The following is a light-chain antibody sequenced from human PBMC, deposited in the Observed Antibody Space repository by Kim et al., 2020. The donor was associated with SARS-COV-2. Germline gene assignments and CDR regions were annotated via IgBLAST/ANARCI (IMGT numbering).Light chain of an antibody. Sequence: ELTQPPSASGTPGQRVTISCSGSSSNIGSNTVNWYQQLPGRAPKLLIYSDYQRASGVPDRFSGSRSGTSASLAISGLLSEDEADYYCAVWDESLRGRLFGTGTKVTVL. V-gene: IGLV1-44*01. CDR3: AVWDESLRGRL. CDR1: SSNIGSNT. J-gene: IGLJ1*01. CDR2: SDY.